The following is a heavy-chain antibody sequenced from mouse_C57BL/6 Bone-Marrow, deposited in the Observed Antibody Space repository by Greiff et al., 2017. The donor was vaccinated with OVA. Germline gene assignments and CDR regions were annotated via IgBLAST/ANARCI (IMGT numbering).Heavy chain of an antibody. Sequence: EVQLVESGEGLVKPGGSLKLSCAASGFTFSSYAMSWVRQTPEKRLEWVAYISSGGDYIYYADTVKGRLTISRDNARNTLYLQMSSLKSEDTAMYYCTRETTVVNYAMDYWGQGTSVTVSS. CDR3: TRETTVVNYAMDY. V-gene: IGHV5-9-1*02. CDR2: ISSGGDYI. CDR1: GFTFSSYA. D-gene: IGHD1-1*01. J-gene: IGHJ4*01.